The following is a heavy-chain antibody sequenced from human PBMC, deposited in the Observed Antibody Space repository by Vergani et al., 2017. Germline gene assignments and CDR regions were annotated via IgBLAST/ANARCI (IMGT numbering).Heavy chain of an antibody. J-gene: IGHJ6*03. CDR2: ISGSGGST. D-gene: IGHD7-27*01. CDR1: GFSFSSYS. V-gene: IGHV3-23*04. CDR3: AKVTGAHYYYYYMDV. Sequence: EVQLVESGGGLVKPGGSLRLSCAASGFSFSSYSMNWVRQAPGKGLEWVSAISGSGGSTYYADSVKGRFTISRDNSKNTLYLQMNSLRAEDTAVYYCAKVTGAHYYYYYMDVWGKGTTVTVSS.